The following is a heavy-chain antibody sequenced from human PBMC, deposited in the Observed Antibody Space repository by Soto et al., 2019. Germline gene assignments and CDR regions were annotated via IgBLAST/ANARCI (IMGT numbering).Heavy chain of an antibody. V-gene: IGHV3-23*01. J-gene: IGHJ6*02. Sequence: GGSLRLSCAASGFPFSSYAMSWVRQAPGKGLEWVSDISGTGGTTYYADSVKGRFTISRDNSKHTLSLQMNSLRADDTALYYCAKGRSYYYYYGVDVWGQGTTVTVSS. CDR2: ISGTGGTT. CDR1: GFPFSSYA. CDR3: AKGRSYYYYYGVDV.